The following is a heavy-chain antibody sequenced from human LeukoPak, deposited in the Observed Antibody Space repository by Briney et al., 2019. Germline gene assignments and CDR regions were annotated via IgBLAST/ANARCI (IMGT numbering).Heavy chain of an antibody. J-gene: IGHJ3*02. CDR1: GFTFSSYS. Sequence: GGSLRLSSAASGFTFSSYSMNWVRQAPREGLEWVSSISSSSSYIYYADSVKGRFTISRDNAKNSLYLQMNSLRAEGTAAYYCARLMPAYYDILTGYLRADAFDIWGQGTMVTVSS. CDR2: ISSSSSYI. D-gene: IGHD3-9*01. CDR3: ARLMPAYYDILTGYLRADAFDI. V-gene: IGHV3-21*01.